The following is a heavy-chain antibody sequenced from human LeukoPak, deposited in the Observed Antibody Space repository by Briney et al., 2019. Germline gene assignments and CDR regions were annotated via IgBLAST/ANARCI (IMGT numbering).Heavy chain of an antibody. J-gene: IGHJ4*02. CDR3: ARVENYYYDSSGYYTF. CDR2: IIPIFGTA. Sequence: ASVKVSCKASGGTFSSYAISWVRQAPGQGLEWMGRIIPIFGTANYAQKFQGRVTITTDESTSTAYMELSSLRSEDTAVYYCARVENYYYDSSGYYTFWGQGTLVTVSS. V-gene: IGHV1-69*05. D-gene: IGHD3-22*01. CDR1: GGTFSSYA.